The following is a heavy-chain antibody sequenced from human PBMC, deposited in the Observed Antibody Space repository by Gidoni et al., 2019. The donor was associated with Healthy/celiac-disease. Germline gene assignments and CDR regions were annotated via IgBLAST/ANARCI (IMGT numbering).Heavy chain of an antibody. CDR3: AKDSYSSGWYAVH. CDR2: ISYDGSNK. V-gene: IGHV3-30*18. J-gene: IGHJ4*02. D-gene: IGHD6-19*01. CDR1: GFTFSSYG. Sequence: QVQLVESGGGVVQPGRSLRLSCAASGFTFSSYGMHWVRQAPGKGLEWVAVISYDGSNKYYADSVKGRFTISRDNSKNTLYLQMNSLRAEDTAVYYCAKDSYSSGWYAVHWGQGTLVTVSS.